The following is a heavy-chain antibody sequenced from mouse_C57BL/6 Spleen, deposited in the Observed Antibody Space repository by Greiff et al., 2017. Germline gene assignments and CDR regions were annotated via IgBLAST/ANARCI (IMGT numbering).Heavy chain of an antibody. J-gene: IGHJ3*01. CDR2: INPGSGGT. CDR3: ARERAY. CDR1: GYAFTNYL. V-gene: IGHV1-54*01. Sequence: VQLQQSGAELVRPGTSVKVSCKASGYAFTNYLIEWVKQRPGQGLEWIGVINPGSGGTNYNEKFKGKATLTADKSSCTAYMQLSSLTSEVSSVYFCARERAYWGQGTLVTVSA.